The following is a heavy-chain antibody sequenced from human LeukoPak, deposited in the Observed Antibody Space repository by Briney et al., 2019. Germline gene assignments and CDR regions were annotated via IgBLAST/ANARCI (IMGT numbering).Heavy chain of an antibody. CDR1: GFIFSNSA. V-gene: IGHV3-30*18. CDR2: ISYDGSNK. Sequence: SGGSLRLSCAASGFIFSNSAMHWVRQAPGKGLEWVAVISYDGSNKYYADSVKGRFTISRDNSKNPLHLQMSTLRAEDTALYYCVKDVGGSYAFDYWGQGILVTVAS. J-gene: IGHJ4*02. CDR3: VKDVGGSYAFDY. D-gene: IGHD1-26*01.